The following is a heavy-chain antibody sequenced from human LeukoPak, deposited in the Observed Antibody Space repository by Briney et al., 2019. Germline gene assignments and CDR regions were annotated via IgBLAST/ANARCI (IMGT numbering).Heavy chain of an antibody. Sequence: GGSLRLSCAASGFTFSSYEMNWVRQAPGKGLEWVSYINSGGSTIYYADSVKGRFTISGDSAKNSLYLQMNSLRAEDTAVYYCARDLAGDHYFDSWGQGTLVTVSS. D-gene: IGHD3-16*01. CDR3: ARDLAGDHYFDS. V-gene: IGHV3-48*03. J-gene: IGHJ4*02. CDR2: INSGGSTI. CDR1: GFTFSSYE.